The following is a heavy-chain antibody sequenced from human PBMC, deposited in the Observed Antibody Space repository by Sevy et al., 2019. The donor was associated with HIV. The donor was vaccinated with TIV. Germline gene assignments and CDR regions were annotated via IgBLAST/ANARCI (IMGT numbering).Heavy chain of an antibody. CDR1: GFTFSNYW. J-gene: IGHJ4*02. Sequence: GGSLRLSCAASGFTFSNYWMHWVRQAPGKGLVWVSRINSDESSTTYADSVKGRFTISRDNAKNTLYLQMNSLRAEDTAVYYCARGDREYDDFWSASYGNFDSWGQGTLVTVSS. D-gene: IGHD3-3*01. CDR3: ARGDREYDDFWSASYGNFDS. V-gene: IGHV3-74*01. CDR2: INSDESST.